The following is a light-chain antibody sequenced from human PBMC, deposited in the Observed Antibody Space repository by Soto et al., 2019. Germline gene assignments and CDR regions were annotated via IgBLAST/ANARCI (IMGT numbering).Light chain of an antibody. CDR1: QSVSSSY. V-gene: IGKV3-20*01. CDR2: GAS. CDR3: QRYDSLRT. J-gene: IGKJ1*01. Sequence: IYFTQPPSTLSFSPGEKATPSRRASQSVSSSYLAWYQQKPGQAPRLLIYGASSRATGIPDRFSGSGSGTDSTLTITRLEPEDFAMYYCQRYDSLRTFGQGTKV.